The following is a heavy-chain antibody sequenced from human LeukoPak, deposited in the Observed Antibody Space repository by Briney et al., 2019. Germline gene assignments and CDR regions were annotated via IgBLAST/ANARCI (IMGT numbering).Heavy chain of an antibody. Sequence: GGSLRLSCAASGFTFSSYGMHWVRQAPGKGLEWVAVIWYDGGNKYYADSVKGRFTISRDNSKNTLYLQMNSLRAEDTAVYYCARVLLPLYGMDVRGQGTTVTVSS. D-gene: IGHD3-22*01. V-gene: IGHV3-33*01. J-gene: IGHJ6*02. CDR2: IWYDGGNK. CDR1: GFTFSSYG. CDR3: ARVLLPLYGMDV.